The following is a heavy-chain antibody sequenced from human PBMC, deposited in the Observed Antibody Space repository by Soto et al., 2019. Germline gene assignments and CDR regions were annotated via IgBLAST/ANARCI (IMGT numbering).Heavy chain of an antibody. CDR3: AGRYCTNGVCYTNYYYYIDV. V-gene: IGHV3-23*01. J-gene: IGHJ6*03. D-gene: IGHD2-8*01. CDR1: GFPFSTYA. Sequence: EVQLLESGGGLVQPGGSLRLSCAASGFPFSTYAMSWVRQAPGKGLEWVSTITTSGGNTYYADYVQGRFTISRDNSRNSLYLQMNSRRAEDTAVYYCAGRYCTNGVCYTNYYYYIDVWGKGTTVTVSS. CDR2: ITTSGGNT.